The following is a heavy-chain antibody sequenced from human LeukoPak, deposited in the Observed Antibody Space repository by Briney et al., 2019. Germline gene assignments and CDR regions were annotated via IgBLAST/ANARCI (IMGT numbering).Heavy chain of an antibody. Sequence: GGSLRLSCAASGFTFDDYAMHWVRQAPGKGLEWVSGINWNGGSTGYADSVKGRFTISRDNAKNSLYLQMNSLRAEDTALYYCARVKIAYDFWSGYLPFDPWGQGTLVTVSS. CDR3: ARVKIAYDFWSGYLPFDP. V-gene: IGHV3-20*04. CDR2: INWNGGST. CDR1: GFTFDDYA. D-gene: IGHD3-3*01. J-gene: IGHJ5*02.